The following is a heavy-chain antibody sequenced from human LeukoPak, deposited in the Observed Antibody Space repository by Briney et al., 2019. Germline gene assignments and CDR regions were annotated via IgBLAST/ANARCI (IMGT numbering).Heavy chain of an antibody. D-gene: IGHD3-10*01. CDR3: AKDRGYYGSGSFALGV. Sequence: PGGSLRLSCAASGFTLDDYAMHWVRQAPGKGLEWVSLISWDGGSTYYADSVKGRFTISRDYSKNSLYLQMNSLRAEDTALYYCAKDRGYYGSGSFALGVWGKGTTVTVSS. CDR1: GFTLDDYA. CDR2: ISWDGGST. V-gene: IGHV3-43D*03. J-gene: IGHJ6*04.